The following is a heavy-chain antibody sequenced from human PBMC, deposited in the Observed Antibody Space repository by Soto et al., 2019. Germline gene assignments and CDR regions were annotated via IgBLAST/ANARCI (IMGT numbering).Heavy chain of an antibody. Sequence: PSETLSLTCSVSGDSVSSGDHYWSWIRQPPGKGLEWIGHVHFSGSTNYIPSLKSRLTMSVDTAKNQFSLKLNSVTAADTAVYYCARIPADPYMIYWSDPWGQGTQVTVSS. CDR3: ARIPADPYMIYWSDP. CDR1: GDSVSSGDHY. J-gene: IGHJ5*02. D-gene: IGHD3-16*01. CDR2: VHFSGST. V-gene: IGHV4-61*08.